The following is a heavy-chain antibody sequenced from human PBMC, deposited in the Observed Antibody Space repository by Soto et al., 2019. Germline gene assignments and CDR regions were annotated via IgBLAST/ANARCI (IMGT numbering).Heavy chain of an antibody. V-gene: IGHV4-34*01. CDR1: GGSFSGYY. CDR3: ARGKTQAARRNSFDP. CDR2: INHSGST. D-gene: IGHD6-6*01. Sequence: SETLSLTCAVYGGSFSGYYWSWVRQPPGKGLEWIGEINHSGSTNYNPSLKSRVTISVDTSKNQFSLKLSSVTAADTAVYYCARGKTQAARRNSFDPWGQGTLVTVSS. J-gene: IGHJ5*02.